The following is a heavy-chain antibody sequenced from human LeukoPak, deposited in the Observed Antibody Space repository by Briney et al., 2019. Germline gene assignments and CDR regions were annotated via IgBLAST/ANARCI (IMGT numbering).Heavy chain of an antibody. D-gene: IGHD4-23*01. CDR2: MNPNSGNT. V-gene: IGHV1-8*03. CDR1: GYTFTSYD. Sequence: ASVKVSCKASGYTFTSYDIDWVRQATGQGLEWMGWMNPNSGNTGYAQKFQGRVTITRNTSISTAYMELSSLRSEDTAVYYCARGPVVTRNDAFDYWGQGTLVTVSS. J-gene: IGHJ4*02. CDR3: ARGPVVTRNDAFDY.